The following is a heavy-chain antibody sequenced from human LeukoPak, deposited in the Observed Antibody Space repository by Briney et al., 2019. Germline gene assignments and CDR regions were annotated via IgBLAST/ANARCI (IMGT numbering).Heavy chain of an antibody. V-gene: IGHV3-11*01. CDR2: TDISGNTI. CDR3: ARAPKFRLVGVPKGPFDP. Sequence: GGSLRLSCAASGFSFSDYEMNWVRQAPGKGLEWLSHTDISGNTIHYADSVEGRFTISRDNAKNSLYLQMNSLRAEDTAVYYCARAPKFRLVGVPKGPFDPWGQGTLVTVSS. CDR1: GFSFSDYE. D-gene: IGHD1-26*01. J-gene: IGHJ5*02.